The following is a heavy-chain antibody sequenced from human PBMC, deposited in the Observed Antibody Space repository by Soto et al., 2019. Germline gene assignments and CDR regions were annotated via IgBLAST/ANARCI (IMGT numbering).Heavy chain of an antibody. CDR1: GGSFSGYY. Sequence: NPSETLSLTCAVYGGSFSGYYWSWIRQPPGKGLEWIGEINHSGSTNYNPSLKSRVTISVDTSKNQFSLKLSSVTAADTAVYYCARGPLYRLRRLNWFDPWGQGTLVTVSS. D-gene: IGHD4-17*01. V-gene: IGHV4-34*01. J-gene: IGHJ5*02. CDR3: ARGPLYRLRRLNWFDP. CDR2: INHSGST.